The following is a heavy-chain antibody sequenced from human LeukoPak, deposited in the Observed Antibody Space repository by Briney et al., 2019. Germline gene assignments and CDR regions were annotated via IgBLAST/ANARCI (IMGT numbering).Heavy chain of an antibody. Sequence: GASVKVSCKASGFTFTSSAVQWVRQARGQRLEWIGCIVVGSGNTNYAQKFQERVTITSDMSTSTDYMELSSLRSEDTAVYYCAASSRRGYSGYERDSASYLYGMEVWGKGTTVTVSS. CDR2: IVVGSGNT. V-gene: IGHV1-58*01. J-gene: IGHJ6*04. CDR3: AASSRRGYSGYERDSASYLYGMEV. CDR1: GFTFTSSA. D-gene: IGHD5-12*01.